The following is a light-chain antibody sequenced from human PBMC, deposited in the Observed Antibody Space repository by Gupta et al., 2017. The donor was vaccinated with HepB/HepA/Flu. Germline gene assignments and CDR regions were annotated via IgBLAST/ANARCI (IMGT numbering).Light chain of an antibody. J-gene: IGLJ2*01. Sequence: QSALTQPASVSGSPGQSITISCTGTSSDVGSYNLVSWYQQHLGKAPKLMIYEVSKRPPGVSNRFSGSKSGNTASLTISGLQAEDEADYYCCSYAGSSTPGVFGGGTKLTVL. V-gene: IGLV2-23*02. CDR2: EVS. CDR3: CSYAGSSTPGV. CDR1: SSDVGSYNL.